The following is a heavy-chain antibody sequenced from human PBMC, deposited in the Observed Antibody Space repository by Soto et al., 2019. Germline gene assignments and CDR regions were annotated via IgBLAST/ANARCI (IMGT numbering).Heavy chain of an antibody. D-gene: IGHD3-10*01. J-gene: IGHJ4*02. V-gene: IGHV4-31*03. Sequence: PSETLSLTCTVSGGSISSGGYYWSWIRQHPGKCLELIGYIYYSGSTYYNPSLKSRVSMSVDTSKNQFSLKLNSVTAADTAVYYCAREGRRYYGSGSPFDYWGQGTQVTVSS. CDR3: AREGRRYYGSGSPFDY. CDR2: IYYSGST. CDR1: GGSISSGGYY.